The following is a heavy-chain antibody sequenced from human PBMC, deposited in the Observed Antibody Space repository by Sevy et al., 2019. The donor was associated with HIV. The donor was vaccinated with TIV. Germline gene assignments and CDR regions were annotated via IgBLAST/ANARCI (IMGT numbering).Heavy chain of an antibody. J-gene: IGHJ6*03. CDR2: IKSKTDGGTT. D-gene: IGHD6-13*01. V-gene: IGHV3-15*01. CDR1: GFTFSNAW. CDR3: TTAVQQLAPGFGSLYYYYMDV. Sequence: GGSLRFSCAASGFTFSNAWMSWVRQAPGKGLEWVGRIKSKTDGGTTDYAAPVKGRFTISRDDSKNTLYLQMNSLKTEDTAVYYCTTAVQQLAPGFGSLYYYYMDVWGKGTTVTVSS.